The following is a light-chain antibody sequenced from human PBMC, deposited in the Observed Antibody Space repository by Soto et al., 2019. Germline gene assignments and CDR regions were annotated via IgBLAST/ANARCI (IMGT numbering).Light chain of an antibody. V-gene: IGKV3D-15*01. J-gene: IGKJ5*01. Sequence: EIVTTQSPATLSVSPGERATLSCRASQSVSSKLAWYQQKPGQAPRLLIYGASTRATGIPARFSGSGCGTEFTLTISSLQSEDFAVYYCLQYNNWPAITFCQGTRLEIK. CDR2: GAS. CDR3: LQYNNWPAIT. CDR1: QSVSSK.